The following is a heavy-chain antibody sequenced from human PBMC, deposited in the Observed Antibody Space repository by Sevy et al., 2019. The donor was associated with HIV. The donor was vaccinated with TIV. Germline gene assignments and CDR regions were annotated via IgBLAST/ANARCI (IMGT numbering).Heavy chain of an antibody. CDR3: ARAFCTSGRCYSLAY. J-gene: IGHJ4*02. Sequence: ASVKVSCKVSGYTFSIYRITWVRQAPGQGLEWMGWISPHTGDTKFAENFQDRVTMSTDTSTATAYVELSSLRSDDTAVYYCARAFCTSGRCYSLAYWGQGTLVTVSS. CDR1: GYTFSIYR. D-gene: IGHD2-15*01. CDR2: ISPHTGDT. V-gene: IGHV1-18*01.